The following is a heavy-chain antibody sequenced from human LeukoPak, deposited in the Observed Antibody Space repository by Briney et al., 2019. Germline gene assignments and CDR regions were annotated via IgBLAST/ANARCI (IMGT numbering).Heavy chain of an antibody. D-gene: IGHD5-18*01. CDR3: ARDQTPRIQLGLRYGMDG. CDR2: INPNSSGT. J-gene: IGHJ6*02. V-gene: IGHV1-2*02. CDR1: GYTFTGYY. Sequence: ASVKVSCKASGYTFTGYYKHWVRQAHGPGKGWMGSINPNSSGTNYAQKFQGRVTMTRARSISTAYMELSRLRSDDSAVYYWARDQTPRIQLGLRYGMDGWGQGTTVTVSS.